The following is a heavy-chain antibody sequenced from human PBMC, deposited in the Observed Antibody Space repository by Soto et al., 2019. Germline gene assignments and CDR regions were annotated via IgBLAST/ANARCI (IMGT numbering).Heavy chain of an antibody. CDR2: IYWDDDK. D-gene: IGHD3-3*01. CDR3: AHRNLDFWSGYTSSHFDY. Sequence: QITLKESGPTLVKPTQTLTLTCTFSGFSLSTSGVGVGWIRQPPGKALEWLALIYWDDDKRYSPSLKSRLTITKDTSKNQVVLTMTNMDPVDTATYYCAHRNLDFWSGYTSSHFDYWGQGTLVTVSS. J-gene: IGHJ4*02. V-gene: IGHV2-5*02. CDR1: GFSLSTSGVG.